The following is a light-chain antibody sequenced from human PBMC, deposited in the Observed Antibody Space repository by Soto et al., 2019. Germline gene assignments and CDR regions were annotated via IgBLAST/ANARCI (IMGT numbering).Light chain of an antibody. V-gene: IGLV2-23*02. Sequence: QSVLTQPASVSGSPGQSITISCTGTSSDVGSYNLVSWYQQHPGKAPKLMVYEVSKRPSGVSNRFSGSKSGNTASLTISGLQATIATDYPCCYYAGSHPSVFGSGTTLPVL. CDR1: SSDVGSYNL. J-gene: IGLJ1*01. CDR3: CYYAGSHPSV. CDR2: EVS.